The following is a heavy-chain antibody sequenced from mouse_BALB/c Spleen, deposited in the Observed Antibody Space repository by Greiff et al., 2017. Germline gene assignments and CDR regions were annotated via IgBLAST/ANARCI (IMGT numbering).Heavy chain of an antibody. D-gene: IGHD1-1*01. CDR3: ARQGLLRYFDY. Sequence: EVKLVESGGGLVQPGGSLKLSCAASGFTFSSYTMSWVRQTPEKRLEWVAYISNGGGSTYYPDTVKGRFTISRDNAKNTLYLQMSSLKSEDTAMYYCARQGLLRYFDYWGQGTTLTVSS. CDR1: GFTFSSYT. V-gene: IGHV5-12-2*01. CDR2: ISNGGGST. J-gene: IGHJ2*01.